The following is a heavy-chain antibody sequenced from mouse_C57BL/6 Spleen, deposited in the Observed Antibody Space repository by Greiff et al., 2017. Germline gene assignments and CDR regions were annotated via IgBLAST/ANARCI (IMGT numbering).Heavy chain of an antibody. CDR2: ISSGGDYI. V-gene: IGHV5-9-1*02. Sequence: EVQGVESGEGLVKPGGSLKLSCAASGFTFSSYAMSWVRQTPEKRLEWVAYISSGGDYIYYADTVKGRFIISRDNARNTLYLQMSSLKSEDTAMYYCTRGSTPFAYWGQGTLVTVSA. CDR1: GFTFSSYA. CDR3: TRGSTPFAY. J-gene: IGHJ3*01. D-gene: IGHD5-1*01.